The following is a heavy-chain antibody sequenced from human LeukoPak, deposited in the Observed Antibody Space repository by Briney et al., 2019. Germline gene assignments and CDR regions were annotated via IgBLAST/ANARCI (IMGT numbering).Heavy chain of an antibody. CDR1: GGTFSSYA. Sequence: SVKVSXKASGGTFSSYAISWVRQAPGQGLEWMGGIVPIFGTANYAQKFQGRVTITTDESTSTAYMELSSLRSEDTAVYYCASPPPYYYDSSGYRDERDAFDIWGQGTMVTVSS. CDR3: ASPPPYYYDSSGYRDERDAFDI. CDR2: IVPIFGTA. J-gene: IGHJ3*02. V-gene: IGHV1-69*05. D-gene: IGHD3-22*01.